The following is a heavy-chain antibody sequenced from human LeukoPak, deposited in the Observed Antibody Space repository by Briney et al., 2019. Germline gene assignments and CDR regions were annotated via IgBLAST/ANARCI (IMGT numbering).Heavy chain of an antibody. Sequence: GGSLRLSCAASGFTFSSYAMNWVRQAPGKGLEWVSAISGGGGTTYYADSVKGRFTISRDNSKNTLFLQMNSLRTEDTAVYYCAKDREGLSSGYDLEYFDYWGQGTLVTVSS. CDR3: AKDREGLSSGYDLEYFDY. CDR1: GFTFSSYA. D-gene: IGHD5-12*01. J-gene: IGHJ4*02. V-gene: IGHV3-23*01. CDR2: ISGGGGTT.